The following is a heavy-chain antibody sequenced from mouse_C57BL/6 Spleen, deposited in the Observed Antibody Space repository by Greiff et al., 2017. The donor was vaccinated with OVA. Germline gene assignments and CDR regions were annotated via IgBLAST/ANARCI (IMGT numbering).Heavy chain of an antibody. J-gene: IGHJ2*01. CDR2: IFPGSGST. D-gene: IGHD1-1*01. Sequence: QVQLQQSGPELVKPGASVKISCKASGYTFTDYYINWVKQRPGQGLEWIGWIFPGSGSTYYNEKFKGKATLTVDKSSSPAYMLLSRLTSEDSAVYFCSRSTTVVAYYFDYWGQGTTLSVSS. CDR1: GYTFTDYY. CDR3: SRSTTVVAYYFDY. V-gene: IGHV1-75*01.